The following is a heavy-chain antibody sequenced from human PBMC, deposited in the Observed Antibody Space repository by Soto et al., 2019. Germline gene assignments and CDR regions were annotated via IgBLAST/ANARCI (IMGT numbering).Heavy chain of an antibody. CDR1: GFSFRSYA. CDR3: VRVWRLVGRYGMDV. Sequence: EGQLLESGGGLIQPGGSLTLSCAASGFSFRSYAMSWVRQAPGKGLEWVSSIGGADDDRHYADSVKGRFTISRDNSKSTLYLEMNSLRVEDTAVYYCVRVWRLVGRYGMDVWGQGTTVTVSS. CDR2: IGGADDDR. D-gene: IGHD6-25*01. J-gene: IGHJ6*02. V-gene: IGHV3-23*01.